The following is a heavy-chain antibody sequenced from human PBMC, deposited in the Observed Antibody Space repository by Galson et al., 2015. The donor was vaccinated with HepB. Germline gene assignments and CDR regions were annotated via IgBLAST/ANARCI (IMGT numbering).Heavy chain of an antibody. Sequence: SLRLSCAASGFTFSSYWMSWVRQAPGKGLEWVSVIYSGGSTYYADSVKGRFTISRDNSKNTLYLQMNSLRAEDTAVYYCARTPPRPRQFGELARGNAFDIWGQGTMVTVSS. V-gene: IGHV3-66*01. CDR1: GFTFSSYW. CDR2: IYSGGST. D-gene: IGHD3-10*01. J-gene: IGHJ3*02. CDR3: ARTPPRPRQFGELARGNAFDI.